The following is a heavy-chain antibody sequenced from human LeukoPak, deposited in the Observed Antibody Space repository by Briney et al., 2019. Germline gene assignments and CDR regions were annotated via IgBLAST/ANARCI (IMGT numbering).Heavy chain of an antibody. V-gene: IGHV1-69*06. CDR3: AREEYYYDGSGYIAFGDAFDI. CDR1: GGTFSSYA. CDR2: IIPIFGTA. Sequence: SVKVSCKASGGTFSSYAISWVRQAPGQGLEWMGGIIPIFGTANYAQKFQGRVTITADKSTSTAYMELSSLRSEDTAVYYCAREEYYYDGSGYIAFGDAFDIWGQGTMVTVSS. D-gene: IGHD3-22*01. J-gene: IGHJ3*02.